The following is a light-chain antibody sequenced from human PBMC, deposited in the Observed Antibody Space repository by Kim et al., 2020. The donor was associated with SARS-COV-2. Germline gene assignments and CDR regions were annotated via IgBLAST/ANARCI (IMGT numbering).Light chain of an antibody. J-gene: IGKJ2*03. CDR2: GAS. Sequence: VSPGESATLTCRASQSVSSNLAWYQQKPGQAPRLLIYGASTRATGIPARFSGSGSGTEFTLTISSLQSEDFAVYYCQQYNNWPDSFGQGTKLEI. CDR3: QQYNNWPDS. V-gene: IGKV3-15*01. CDR1: QSVSSN.